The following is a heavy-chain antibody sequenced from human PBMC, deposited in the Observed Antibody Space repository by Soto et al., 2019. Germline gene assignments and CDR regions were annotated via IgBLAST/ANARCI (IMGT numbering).Heavy chain of an antibody. Sequence: SETLSLTCTVSGGSISSYYWSWIRQPPGKGLEWIGYIYYSGSTNYNPSLKSRVTISVDTSKNQFSLKLSSVTAADTAVYYCARGEGELPTVDNLFDPWGQGTLVTVSS. CDR1: GGSISSYY. V-gene: IGHV4-59*01. CDR2: IYYSGST. CDR3: ARGEGELPTVDNLFDP. D-gene: IGHD1-7*01. J-gene: IGHJ5*02.